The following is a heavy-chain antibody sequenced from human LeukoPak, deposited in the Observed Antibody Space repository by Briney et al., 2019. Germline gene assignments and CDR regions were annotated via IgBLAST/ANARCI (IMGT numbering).Heavy chain of an antibody. D-gene: IGHD5-18*01. CDR1: GGSFSGSY. J-gene: IGHJ4*02. V-gene: IGHV4-34*01. CDR3: ASGGLHVDTADGDVGH. CDR2: INHRGST. Sequence: SETLSLSCADPGGSFSGSYWSWIRPPPGKGLEWVGDINHRGSTKYNPSLKSRVTISVDTSKNQFSLKLSSVTAADTAVYYCASGGLHVDTADGDVGHWGQGTLVTVSS.